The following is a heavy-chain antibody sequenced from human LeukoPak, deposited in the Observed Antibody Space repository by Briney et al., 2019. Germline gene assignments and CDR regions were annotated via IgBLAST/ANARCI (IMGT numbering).Heavy chain of an antibody. J-gene: IGHJ6*02. V-gene: IGHV3-30-3*02. CDR3: APKLSYCSSTSCPVDV. Sequence: HPGGSLRLSCAASGFTFSSYAMHWVRQAPGKGLEWVAVISYDGSNKYYADSVKGRFTIPRDNSKNTLYLQMNSLRAEDTAVYYCAPKLSYCSSTSCPVDVWGQGTTVTVSS. CDR1: GFTFSSYA. D-gene: IGHD2-2*01. CDR2: ISYDGSNK.